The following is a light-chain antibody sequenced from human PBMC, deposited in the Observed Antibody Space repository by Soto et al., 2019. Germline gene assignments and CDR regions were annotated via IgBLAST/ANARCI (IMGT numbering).Light chain of an antibody. CDR1: QAIRTA. Sequence: IWLTQAASYLSACVGDRVTMTCRASQAIRTALGWYQQKPGKAPKLLIYAASTLQGGLPQRFSRSGSGTGFTLPISSLPPEDFAPCYCLLAFSYFWAFGQGTKVE. J-gene: IGKJ1*01. CDR3: LLAFSYFWA. CDR2: AAS. V-gene: IGKV1-6*01.